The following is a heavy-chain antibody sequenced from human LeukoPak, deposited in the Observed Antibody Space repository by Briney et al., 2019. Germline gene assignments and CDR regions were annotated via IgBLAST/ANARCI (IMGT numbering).Heavy chain of an antibody. CDR3: AKNYESGRGVPYGMDV. D-gene: IGHD3-10*01. CDR1: GFAFSSYA. CDR2: ISYDESNK. Sequence: GGSLRLSCAASGFAFSSYAMHWVRQAPGKGLEWVAVISYDESNKYDADSVKGRFTISRDNSKNTLYLQMSSLRDEDTAVYYCAKNYESGRGVPYGMDVWGQGTTVTVSS. J-gene: IGHJ6*02. V-gene: IGHV3-30-3*02.